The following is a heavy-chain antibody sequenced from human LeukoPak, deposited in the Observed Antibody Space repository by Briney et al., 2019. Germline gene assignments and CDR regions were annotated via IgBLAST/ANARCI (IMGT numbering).Heavy chain of an antibody. CDR1: GFTFSTYG. CDR3: ARGLENYYDSSGPNY. CDR2: ISSNGNT. Sequence: GGSLRLSCAASGFTFSTYGMYWVRQAPGKGLEYVSSISSNGNTYYANSVKGRFTIPRDTPKNTLYLQMGSLRAEDTAVYYCARGLENYYDSSGPNYWGQGTPVTVSS. V-gene: IGHV3-64*01. J-gene: IGHJ4*02. D-gene: IGHD3-22*01.